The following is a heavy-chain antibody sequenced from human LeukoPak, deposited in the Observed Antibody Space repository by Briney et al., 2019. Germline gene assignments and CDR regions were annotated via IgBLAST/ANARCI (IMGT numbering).Heavy chain of an antibody. CDR2: ISSSGSTI. Sequence: GGSLRLSCAASGFTFSSYEMNWVRQAPGKVLEWLSYISSSGSTIYYADSVKGRFTISRDNAKNSLYLQMNSLRAEDTAVYYCARTATGTTGGYWGQGTLVTVSS. V-gene: IGHV3-48*03. CDR1: GFTFSSYE. J-gene: IGHJ4*02. D-gene: IGHD1-1*01. CDR3: ARTATGTTGGY.